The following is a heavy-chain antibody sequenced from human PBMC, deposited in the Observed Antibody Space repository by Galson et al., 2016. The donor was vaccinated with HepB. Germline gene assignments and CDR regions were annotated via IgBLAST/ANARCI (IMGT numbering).Heavy chain of an antibody. V-gene: IGHV3-23*01. Sequence: SLRLSCAASGFTFNTYAMSWVRQAPGKGLEWVSTISGNSGSMYYADPVKGRFSISRDNSKNTLYLQMDTLRAEDTAVYDCARDPRLSTIATSDYFVDWGKGTLVTVSS. CDR2: ISGNSGSM. CDR1: GFTFNTYA. CDR3: ARDPRLSTIATSDYFVD. D-gene: IGHD1-26*01. J-gene: IGHJ4*02.